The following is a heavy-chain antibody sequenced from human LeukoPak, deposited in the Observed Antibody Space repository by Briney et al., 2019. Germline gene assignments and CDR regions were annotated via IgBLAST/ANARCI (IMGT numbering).Heavy chain of an antibody. CDR3: ARGFWSGYYIRPNWFDP. J-gene: IGHJ5*02. CDR1: GGSFSGYY. Sequence: SETLSLTCAVYGGSFSGYYWSWIRQPPGKGLEWIGEINHSGSTNYSPSLKSRVTISVDTSSNQFSLKLSSVTAADTAVYYCARGFWSGYYIRPNWFDPWGQGTLVTVSS. D-gene: IGHD3-3*01. V-gene: IGHV4-34*01. CDR2: INHSGST.